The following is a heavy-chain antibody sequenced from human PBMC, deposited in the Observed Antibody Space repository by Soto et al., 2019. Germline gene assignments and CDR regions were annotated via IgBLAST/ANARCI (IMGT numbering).Heavy chain of an antibody. D-gene: IGHD3-22*01. CDR3: AKDSNKYSSSLRGRYFDY. CDR2: ISGGGSTA. J-gene: IGHJ4*02. Sequence: GGSLRLSCAASGFTFTSYVMSWVRQAPGKGLEWVAGISGGGSTAFYADPVKGRFTISRDNAKNTVVLQMDSLRAEDTAIYYCAKDSNKYSSSLRGRYFDYWGQGTLVTVSS. V-gene: IGHV3-23*01. CDR1: GFTFTSYV.